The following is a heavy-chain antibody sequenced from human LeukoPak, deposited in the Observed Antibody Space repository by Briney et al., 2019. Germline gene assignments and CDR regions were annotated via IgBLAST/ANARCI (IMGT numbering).Heavy chain of an antibody. J-gene: IGHJ4*02. Sequence: GGSLRLSCTASGFTFGDYAVSWVRQAPGKGLEWVGFIRSKAYGGTTEYAASVKGRFTISRDDSKSIAYLQMNSLKTEDTAVYYCTRSSAYCSSTSCCVLDYWGQGTLVTVSS. CDR1: GFTFGDYA. D-gene: IGHD2-2*01. CDR2: IRSKAYGGTT. V-gene: IGHV3-49*04. CDR3: TRSSAYCSSTSCCVLDY.